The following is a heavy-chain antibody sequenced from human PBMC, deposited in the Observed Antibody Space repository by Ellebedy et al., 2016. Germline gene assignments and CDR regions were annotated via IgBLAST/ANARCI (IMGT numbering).Heavy chain of an antibody. V-gene: IGHV4-59*01. D-gene: IGHD3-10*01. CDR1: GGSISRYY. CDR2: IYYTGTT. Sequence: GSLRLSCIVSGGSISRYYWSRIRQPPGRGLEWIGNIYYTGTTNYNPSLQNRVTISLDTSKNQFSLRLTSVTAADTAVYYCARIGGVSFGERPIDYWGQGTLVTVSS. J-gene: IGHJ4*02. CDR3: ARIGGVSFGERPIDY.